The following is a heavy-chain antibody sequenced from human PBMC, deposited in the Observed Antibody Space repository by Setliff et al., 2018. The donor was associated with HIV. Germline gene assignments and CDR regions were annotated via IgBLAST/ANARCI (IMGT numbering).Heavy chain of an antibody. V-gene: IGHV4-39*07. J-gene: IGHJ4*02. CDR2: IYHSEST. D-gene: IGHD6-19*01. CDR3: ARLLYSSGWYLDY. CDR1: GGSFSSDSYY. Sequence: PSETLSLTCSVSGGSFSSDSYYWGWIRQFPGKGLEWIGSIYHSESTYYNPSLKSRVTISVDTSKNQFSLKLSSVTAADTAVYYCARLLYSSGWYLDYWGQGTLVTVSS.